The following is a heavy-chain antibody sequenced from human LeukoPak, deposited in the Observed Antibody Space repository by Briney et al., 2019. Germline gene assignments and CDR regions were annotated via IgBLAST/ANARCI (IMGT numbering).Heavy chain of an antibody. CDR1: AYRFTSYD. CDR3: TRGPALHTNWVGGRWFDP. J-gene: IGHJ5*02. CDR2: MNPNSAHT. Sequence: ASGKVTCTGSAYRFTSYDFARVRLGPAHGLEWVWFMNPNSAHTGHAQKFQGRVTMTRDTSISTAYMELSSLTSEDTAMYYCTRGPALHTNWVGGRWFDPWGQGTLVTVSS. D-gene: IGHD1-1*01. V-gene: IGHV1-8*01.